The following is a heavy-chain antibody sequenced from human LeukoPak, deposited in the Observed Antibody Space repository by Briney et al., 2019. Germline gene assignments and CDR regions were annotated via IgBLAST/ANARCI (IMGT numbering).Heavy chain of an antibody. J-gene: IGHJ4*02. Sequence: PSETLSLTCTVSGGSITSGSYYWGWIRQPPGKGLEWIGNIYYSGSTSYNPSLKSRVTISVDTSKNQFSLKLSSVTAADTAVYYCARHESIIVVVAARGFDYWGQGTLVTVSS. D-gene: IGHD2-15*01. CDR2: IYYSGST. CDR3: ARHESIIVVVAARGFDY. V-gene: IGHV4-39*01. CDR1: GGSITSGSYY.